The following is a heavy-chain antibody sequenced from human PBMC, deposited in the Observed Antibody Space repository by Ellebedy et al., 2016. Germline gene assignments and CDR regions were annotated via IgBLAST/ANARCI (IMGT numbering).Heavy chain of an antibody. V-gene: IGHV3-23*01. J-gene: IGHJ4*02. CDR3: AKDLERGLEWSQSAFDY. CDR2: IGGSDSST. CDR1: GFTFSSYA. D-gene: IGHD3-3*01. Sequence: GGSLRLXCAASGFTFSSYAMSWVRQAPGKGLEWVSAIGGSDSSTYYADSVKGRFTISRDNAKKSLYLQMNSLRSADTALYYCAKDLERGLEWSQSAFDYWGQGTLVTVSS.